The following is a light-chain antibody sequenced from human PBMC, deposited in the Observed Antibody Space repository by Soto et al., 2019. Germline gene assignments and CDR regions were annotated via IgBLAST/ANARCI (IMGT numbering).Light chain of an antibody. CDR3: QQYHSYSRT. CDR1: QSISSW. Sequence: IQMTQSPSTLSASVGDRVTITCRASQSISSWLAWYLQKPGKAPKLLIYDASSLESGVPSRFSGSGSGTEFTLTISSLQPDDFAIYYYQQYHSYSRTFGQETRVDIK. CDR2: DAS. J-gene: IGKJ1*01. V-gene: IGKV1-5*01.